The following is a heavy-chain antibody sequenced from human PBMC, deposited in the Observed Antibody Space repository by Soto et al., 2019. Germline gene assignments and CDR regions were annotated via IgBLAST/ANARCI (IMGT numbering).Heavy chain of an antibody. J-gene: IGHJ6*02. Sequence: VGSLRLSCAASGFTFSSYSMNWVRQAPGRGLEWVSYISSSSSTIYYADSVKGRFTISRDNSKNSLYLQMNSLRDEDTAVYYCARSTISIFGVVMLDVWGQGTTVTVSS. V-gene: IGHV3-48*02. CDR1: GFTFSSYS. CDR3: ARSTISIFGVVMLDV. D-gene: IGHD3-3*01. CDR2: ISSSSSTI.